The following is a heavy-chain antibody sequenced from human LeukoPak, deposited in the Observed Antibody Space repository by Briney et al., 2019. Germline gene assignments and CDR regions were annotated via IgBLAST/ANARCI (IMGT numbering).Heavy chain of an antibody. J-gene: IGHJ4*02. V-gene: IGHV3-30-3*01. CDR1: GFTFSSYA. CDR3: ARELTPPYSSSSGLGY. Sequence: PGGSLRLSCAASGFTFSSYAMHWVRQAPGKGLEWVAVISYDGSNKYYADSVKGRFTISRDNSKNTLYLQMNSLRAEDTAVYYCARELTPPYSSSSGLGYWGQGTLVTVSS. CDR2: ISYDGSNK. D-gene: IGHD6-6*01.